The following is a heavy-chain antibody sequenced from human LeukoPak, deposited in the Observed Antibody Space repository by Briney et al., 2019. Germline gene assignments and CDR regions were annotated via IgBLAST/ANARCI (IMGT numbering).Heavy chain of an antibody. J-gene: IGHJ4*02. CDR3: ARKTDHQTGGDY. V-gene: IGHV3-23*01. CDR1: GFTFSSYV. Sequence: GGSLILSCAASGFTFSSYVMSWVRQAPGKGLEWVSTISTSGGGTYYADSVKGRFTISRDNSKSTLYLQMNSLRAEDTAVYYCARKTDHQTGGDYWGQGTLVTVSS. D-gene: IGHD1-1*01. CDR2: ISTSGGGT.